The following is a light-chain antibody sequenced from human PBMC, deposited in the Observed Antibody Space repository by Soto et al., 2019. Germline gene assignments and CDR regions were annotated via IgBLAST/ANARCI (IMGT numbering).Light chain of an antibody. CDR3: QQHNNRRY. CDR2: DAS. CDR1: QSVSNY. J-gene: IGKJ4*01. V-gene: IGKV3-11*01. Sequence: EIVLTQSPATLSLSPWESGTLSCRASQSVSNYLAWYQQKPGQAPSLLIYDASNRPTGIPARFSGSGSGTDFTLTISTLEPEDFAVYYCQQHNNRRYFGGGTKVDIK.